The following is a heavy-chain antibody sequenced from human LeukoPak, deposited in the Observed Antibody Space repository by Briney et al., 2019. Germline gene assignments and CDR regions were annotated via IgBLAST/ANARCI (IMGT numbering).Heavy chain of an antibody. CDR1: GYTFTTYD. D-gene: IGHD1-14*01. V-gene: IGHV1-8*01. Sequence: ASVKVSCKASGYTFTTYDINWVRQATGQGLEWMGWMNPNNGKTGYAQKFQGRATITRNTSINTAYMDLSSLRSEDTAIYYCARGGLTAGIDWFDPWGQGTLVTVSS. CDR2: MNPNNGKT. J-gene: IGHJ5*02. CDR3: ARGGLTAGIDWFDP.